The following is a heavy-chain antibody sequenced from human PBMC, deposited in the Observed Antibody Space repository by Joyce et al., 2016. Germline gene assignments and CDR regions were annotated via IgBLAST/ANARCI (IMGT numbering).Heavy chain of an antibody. Sequence: QVLLVESGGGLVKPGGYLRLSCEGYGFIFRDYYMTWIRKAPGNGPEWISYITNGGGVTQNEGSVKGRFTISRDNDKSSVFLQMSSLTVDDTGVYYCARGKWQTTSSRNYHFGLDFWGQGTTVTVSS. V-gene: IGHV3-11*01. CDR1: GFIFRDYY. CDR2: ITNGGGVT. D-gene: IGHD1-14*01. CDR3: ARGKWQTTSSRNYHFGLDF. J-gene: IGHJ6*02.